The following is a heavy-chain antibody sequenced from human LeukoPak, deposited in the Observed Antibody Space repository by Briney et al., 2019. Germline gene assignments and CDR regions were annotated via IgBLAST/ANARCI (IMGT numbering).Heavy chain of an antibody. CDR3: ARGGGYSYGSFDY. V-gene: IGHV3-74*01. J-gene: IGHJ4*02. CDR1: GFTFSRYS. CDR2: VNRDGSST. Sequence: GGSLRLSCAASGFTFSRYSMHWVRQAPGKGLVWVSHVNRDGSSTSYADSVKGRFTISRDNAKDTLYLQMNSLRAEDTAVYYCARGGGYSYGSFDYWGQGTLVTVSS. D-gene: IGHD5-18*01.